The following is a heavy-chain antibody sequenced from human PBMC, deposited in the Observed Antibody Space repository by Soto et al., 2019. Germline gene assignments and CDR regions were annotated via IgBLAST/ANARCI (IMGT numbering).Heavy chain of an antibody. CDR3: ARAKYNWNDGKWFDP. CDR2: INHSGST. J-gene: IGHJ5*02. D-gene: IGHD1-20*01. Sequence: SETLSLTCAVYGGSFSGYYWSWIRQPPGKGLEWIGEINHSGSTNYNPSLKSRVTISVDTSKNQFSLKLSSVTAADTAVYYCARAKYNWNDGKWFDPWGQGTLVTVSS. V-gene: IGHV4-34*01. CDR1: GGSFSGYY.